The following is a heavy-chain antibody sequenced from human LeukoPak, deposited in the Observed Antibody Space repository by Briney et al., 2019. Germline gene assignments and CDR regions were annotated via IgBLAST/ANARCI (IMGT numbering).Heavy chain of an antibody. CDR2: INPNSGGT. CDR1: GYTFTGYY. CDR3: ARGGAPRRGVFVVVPAATPSADAFDI. J-gene: IGHJ3*02. Sequence: ASVKVSCKASGYTFTGYYMHWVRQAPGQGLEWMGWINPNSGGTNYAQKFQGRVTMTRDTSISTAYMELSRLRSDDTAVYYCARGGAPRRGVFVVVPAATPSADAFDIWGQGTMVTVSS. V-gene: IGHV1-2*02. D-gene: IGHD2-2*01.